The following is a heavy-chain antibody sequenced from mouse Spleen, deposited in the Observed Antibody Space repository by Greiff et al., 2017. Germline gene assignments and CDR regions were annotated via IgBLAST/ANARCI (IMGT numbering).Heavy chain of an antibody. CDR3: ARSGLPYYFDY. CDR1: GYTFTSYW. D-gene: IGHD2-2*01. CDR2: IYPGSGST. J-gene: IGHJ2*01. Sequence: QVQLQQSGAELVKPGASVKMSCKASGYTFTSYWITWVKQRPGQGLEWIGDIYPGSGSTNYNEKFKGKATLTVDKSSSTAYMQLSSLTSEDSAVYYCARSGLPYYFDYWGQGTTLTVSS. V-gene: IGHV1-55*01.